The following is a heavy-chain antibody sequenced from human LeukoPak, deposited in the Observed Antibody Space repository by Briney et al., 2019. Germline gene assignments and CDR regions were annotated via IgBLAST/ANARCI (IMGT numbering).Heavy chain of an antibody. J-gene: IGHJ4*02. Sequence: GGSLRLSCAASGFAFSSYSMNWVRQAPGRGLEWISYISSGSRTIYYADSVEGRFNISRDNGKNSLHLLLSSLRADDTAVYFCVRESITGHRDFDYWGQGTLITVSS. CDR1: GFAFSSYS. V-gene: IGHV3-48*01. D-gene: IGHD1-20*01. CDR3: VRESITGHRDFDY. CDR2: ISSGSRTI.